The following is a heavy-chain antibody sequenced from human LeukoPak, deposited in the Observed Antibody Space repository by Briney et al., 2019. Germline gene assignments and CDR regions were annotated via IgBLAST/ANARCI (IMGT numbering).Heavy chain of an antibody. Sequence: GGSLRLSCAASGFIFSGHSMTWVRQAPGKGLEWVSSISSSSSYIYYADSVKGRLTISRDNAKDSLYLQMNSLRAEDTAVYYCARDPNYDFWSGYYIAYFDYWGQGILVTVSS. CDR2: ISSSSSYI. J-gene: IGHJ4*02. CDR1: GFIFSGHS. CDR3: ARDPNYDFWSGYYIAYFDY. D-gene: IGHD3-3*01. V-gene: IGHV3-21*01.